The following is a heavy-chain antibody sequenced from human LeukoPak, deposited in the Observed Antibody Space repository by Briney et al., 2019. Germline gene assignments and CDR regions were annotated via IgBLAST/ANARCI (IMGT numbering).Heavy chain of an antibody. V-gene: IGHV1-69*04. J-gene: IGHJ5*02. CDR3: ARDDYGDYLEHWFDP. D-gene: IGHD4-17*01. CDR2: IIPILGIA. CDR1: GGTFSSYA. Sequence: ASVKVSCKASGGTFSSYAISWVRQAPGQGLEWMGRIIPILGIANYAQKFQGRVTITADRSTSTAYMELSSLRSEDTAVYYCARDDYGDYLEHWFDPWGQGTLVTVSS.